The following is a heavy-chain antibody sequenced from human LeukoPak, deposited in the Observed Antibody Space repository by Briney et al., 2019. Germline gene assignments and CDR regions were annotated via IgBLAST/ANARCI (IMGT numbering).Heavy chain of an antibody. CDR3: ARVRGQMATTYFDY. J-gene: IGHJ4*02. Sequence: SETLSLTCTVSGGSISSYYWSWIRQPPGKGLEWIGNIYYSGSTNYNPSPKSRVTISLDTSKNQFSLKLSSVTAADTAVYYCARVRGQMATTYFDYWGQGTLVTVSS. V-gene: IGHV4-59*01. CDR2: IYYSGST. CDR1: GGSISSYY. D-gene: IGHD5-24*01.